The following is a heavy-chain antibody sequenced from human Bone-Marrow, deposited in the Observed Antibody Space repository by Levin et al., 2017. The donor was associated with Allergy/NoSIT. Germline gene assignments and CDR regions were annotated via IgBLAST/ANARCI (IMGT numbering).Heavy chain of an antibody. CDR2: ISATGNTI. CDR3: TRTGDGGYFDY. J-gene: IGHJ4*02. CDR1: GFTFNNYY. D-gene: IGHD2-15*01. Sequence: LSLTCAASGFTFNNYYMSWIRQAPGKGLEWISFISATGNTIYYADSVKGRFPLSRDDAKNSLYLQMNSLTAEDTAIYYCTRTGDGGYFDYWGQGALVTVSS. V-gene: IGHV3-11*01.